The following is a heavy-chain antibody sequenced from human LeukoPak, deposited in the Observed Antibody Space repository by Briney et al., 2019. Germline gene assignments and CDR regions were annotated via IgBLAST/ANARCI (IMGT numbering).Heavy chain of an antibody. CDR2: MNPNSGNT. CDR3: ATLAAAGTPREYYMDV. J-gene: IGHJ6*03. D-gene: IGHD6-13*01. V-gene: IGHV1-8*01. CDR1: GYTFTSYD. Sequence: ASVKVSCKASGYTFTSYDINWVRQATGQGLEWMGWMNPNSGNTGYAQKLQGRVTMTTDTSTSTAYMELRSLRSDDTAVYYCATLAAAGTPREYYMDVWGKGTTVTVSS.